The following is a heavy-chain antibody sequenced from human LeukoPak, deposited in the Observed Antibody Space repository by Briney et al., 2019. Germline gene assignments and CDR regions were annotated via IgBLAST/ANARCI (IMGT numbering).Heavy chain of an antibody. J-gene: IGHJ3*02. CDR3: ARSRAPGAADAFDI. CDR1: GYSFTSFW. V-gene: IGHV5-51*01. CDR2: IYPGDSDT. Sequence: GESLKISCKGSGYSFTSFWIGWVRQMPGKGLEWMGIIYPGDSDTRYSPSFQGQVTISADKSINTAYLQWSSLKAPDTAMYYCARSRAPGAADAFDIWGQGTMVTVSS. D-gene: IGHD7-27*01.